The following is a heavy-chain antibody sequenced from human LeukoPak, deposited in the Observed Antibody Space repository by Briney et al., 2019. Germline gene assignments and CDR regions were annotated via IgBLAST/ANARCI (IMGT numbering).Heavy chain of an antibody. CDR3: ASQGHHGKIVGTTLSYFYMDV. J-gene: IGHJ6*03. V-gene: IGHV4-34*01. CDR1: GGSFSGYY. Sequence: SETLSLTCAVYGGSFSGYYWSWIRQPPGKGLEWIGEINHSGSTNYKPSLKSLVTISVDTSKNQFSLKLSSVTAADTAFYYCASQGHHGKIVGTTLSYFYMDVWGKGTTVTVSS. D-gene: IGHD1-26*01. CDR2: INHSGST.